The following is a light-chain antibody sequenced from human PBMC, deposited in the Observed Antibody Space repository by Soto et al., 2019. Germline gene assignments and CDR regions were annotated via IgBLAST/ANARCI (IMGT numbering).Light chain of an antibody. Sequence: EIVLTQSPGTLSLSPWERATLSCRASQSVSSSYLAWYQQKPGQAPRLLIYGASSRATGIPDRFSGSGSGTDFTLTISRLEPEDFAVYYCQQYGRTFGPGTKVDIK. V-gene: IGKV3-20*01. J-gene: IGKJ3*01. CDR1: QSVSSSY. CDR3: QQYGRT. CDR2: GAS.